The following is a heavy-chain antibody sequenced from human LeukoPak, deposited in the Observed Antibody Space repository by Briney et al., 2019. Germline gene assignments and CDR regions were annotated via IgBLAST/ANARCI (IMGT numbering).Heavy chain of an antibody. CDR3: ARGCNYYDSSGYGPNYYFYYMDV. CDR1: GFTFDEYG. V-gene: IGHV3-20*04. Sequence: GGSLRLSCAASGFTFDEYGMSWVRQAPGKGLEWVSGINWNGGSTGYADSVKGRFTISRDNAKSSLYLQMNSLRAEDTALYYCARGCNYYDSSGYGPNYYFYYMDVWGKGTTVTVSS. CDR2: INWNGGST. D-gene: IGHD3-22*01. J-gene: IGHJ6*03.